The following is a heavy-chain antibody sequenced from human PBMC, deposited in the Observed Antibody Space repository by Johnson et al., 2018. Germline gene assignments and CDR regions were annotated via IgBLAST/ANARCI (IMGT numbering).Heavy chain of an antibody. V-gene: IGHV3-38-3*01. Sequence: VQLVESGGGLVQPGRSLRLSCAASGFTVSSNEMSWVRQAPGKGLEWVSSISGGSTYYADSRKGRFTISRDNSKNTLHLQMNSLRVEDTAVYYGAKAPDYGDYDPAEYFQHWGQGTLVTVSS. J-gene: IGHJ1*01. CDR2: ISGGST. CDR1: GFTVSSNE. D-gene: IGHD4-17*01. CDR3: AKAPDYGDYDPAEYFQH.